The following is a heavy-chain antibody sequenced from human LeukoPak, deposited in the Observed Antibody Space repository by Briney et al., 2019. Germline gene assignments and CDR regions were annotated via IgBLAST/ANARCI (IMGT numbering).Heavy chain of an antibody. CDR2: IIPIFGTA. CDR1: GGTFSSYA. D-gene: IGHD5-24*01. V-gene: IGHV1-69*05. J-gene: IGHJ5*02. Sequence: SVKVSCKASGGTFSSYAISWVRQAPGQGLEWMGGIIPIFGTANYAQKFQGRVTITTAESTSTAYMELSSLRSEDTAVYYCARAGRWLRKLKSGDWFDPWGQGTLVTVSS. CDR3: ARAGRWLRKLKSGDWFDP.